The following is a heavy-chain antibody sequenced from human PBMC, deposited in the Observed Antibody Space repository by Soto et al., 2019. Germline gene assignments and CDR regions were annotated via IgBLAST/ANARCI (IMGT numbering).Heavy chain of an antibody. CDR1: GVTISNYA. CDR3: AVGATPTAVALDY. D-gene: IGHD6-19*01. Sequence: GGSLRLSCAASGVTISNYAMTWVRQAPGKGLEWVSGFSGSGSSTHYADSVKGRFTISRDSSKNTLYLQTNSLRAEDTAEYYCAVGATPTAVALDYWGQGTLVTVSS. V-gene: IGHV3-23*01. J-gene: IGHJ4*02. CDR2: FSGSGSST.